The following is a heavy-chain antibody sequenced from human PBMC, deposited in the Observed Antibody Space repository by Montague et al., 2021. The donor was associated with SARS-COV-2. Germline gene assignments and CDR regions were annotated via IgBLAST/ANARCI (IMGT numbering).Heavy chain of an antibody. CDR3: VRGTKRVFTYDYSSSGYASGY. V-gene: IGHV4-34*01. J-gene: IGHJ4*02. D-gene: IGHD2-2*01. CDR1: GGSFSGYY. Sequence: SETLSLTCAVYGGSFSGYYWSWIRQPPGKGLEWIGEINNSGSTKYNPSLKSRVTISVDTSKNQFSLKLSSVTAADTAVYYCVRGTKRVFTYDYSSSGYASGYWGQGTLVTVSS. CDR2: INNSGST.